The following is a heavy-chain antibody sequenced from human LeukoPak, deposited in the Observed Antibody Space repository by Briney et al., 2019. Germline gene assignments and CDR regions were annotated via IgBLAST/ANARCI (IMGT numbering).Heavy chain of an antibody. Sequence: GGSLRLSCAASGFTFSSYTMSWVRQAPGKGLEWVSTISGSGNDTYYADSVRGRFTISRDNAKNTLYLQMTSLRVEDTAVYYCARAVAGTRNALDIWGQGTMVTVSP. V-gene: IGHV3-23*01. CDR1: GFTFSSYT. J-gene: IGHJ3*02. CDR2: ISGSGNDT. D-gene: IGHD6-19*01. CDR3: ARAVAGTRNALDI.